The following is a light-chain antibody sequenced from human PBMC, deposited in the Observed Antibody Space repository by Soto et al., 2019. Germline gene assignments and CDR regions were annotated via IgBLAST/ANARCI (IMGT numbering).Light chain of an antibody. CDR3: QHYNSYSEA. CDR1: QTISSW. Sequence: DIQMTQSPSTLSGSVGDGVTITCRASQTISSWLAWYQQKPGKAPKLLIYKASTLKSGVPSRFSGSGSGTEFTLTISSLQPEDFATYYCQHYNSYSEAFGQGTK. CDR2: KAS. J-gene: IGKJ1*01. V-gene: IGKV1-5*03.